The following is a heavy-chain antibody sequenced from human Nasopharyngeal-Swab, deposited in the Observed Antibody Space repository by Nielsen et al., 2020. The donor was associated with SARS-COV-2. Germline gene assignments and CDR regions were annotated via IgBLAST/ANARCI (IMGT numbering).Heavy chain of an antibody. V-gene: IGHV4-34*01. D-gene: IGHD3-10*01. CDR2: INHSGST. J-gene: IGHJ4*02. CDR3: ARGPDYYGSGSYYNSVLRGYYFDY. Sequence: WRRQCPGKGLEWIGDINHSGSTNYNPSLKSRVTISVDTSKNQFSLKLSSVTAADTAVYYCARGPDYYGSGSYYNSVLRGYYFDYWGQGTLVTVSS.